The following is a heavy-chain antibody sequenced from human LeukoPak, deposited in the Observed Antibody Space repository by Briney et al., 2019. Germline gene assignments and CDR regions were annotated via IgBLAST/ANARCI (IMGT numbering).Heavy chain of an antibody. Sequence: SETLSLTCAVSGGSISSSNWWSWVRQPPGKGLEWIGEIYHSGSTYYNPSLKSRVTISEDRSKNQFSLKLSSVTAADTAVYYCARLRDGRWLLEYWGQGTLVTVSS. J-gene: IGHJ4*02. CDR1: GGSISSSNW. D-gene: IGHD5-24*01. V-gene: IGHV4-4*02. CDR2: IYHSGST. CDR3: ARLRDGRWLLEY.